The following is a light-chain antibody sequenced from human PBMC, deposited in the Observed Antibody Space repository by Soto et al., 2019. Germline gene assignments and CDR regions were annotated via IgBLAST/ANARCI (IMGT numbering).Light chain of an antibody. CDR1: SSDVGGYNH. J-gene: IGLJ2*01. Sequence: SVLTQPASVSGSPGQSITISCTGTSSDVGGYNHVSWYQHSPGKAPKLILFAVSDRPSGVSHRFTGSKSGNTASLTISGLQADDEADYYCCSYTSLSTVVFGGGTKRTVL. CDR3: CSYTSLSTVV. CDR2: AVS. V-gene: IGLV2-14*01.